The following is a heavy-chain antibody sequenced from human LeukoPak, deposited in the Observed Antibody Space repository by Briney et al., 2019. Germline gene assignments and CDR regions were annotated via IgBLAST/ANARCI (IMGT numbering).Heavy chain of an antibody. Sequence: GGSLRLSCAASGFTFSNYGMHWVRQAPGKGLEWVAVISYDGSNKYYADSVKGRFTISRDNSKNTLYLQMNSLRAEDTAVYYCPKDAAFCSGGSCYPDYFDYWGQGTLVTVSS. D-gene: IGHD2-15*01. CDR2: ISYDGSNK. CDR1: GFTFSNYG. CDR3: PKDAAFCSGGSCYPDYFDY. V-gene: IGHV3-30*18. J-gene: IGHJ4*02.